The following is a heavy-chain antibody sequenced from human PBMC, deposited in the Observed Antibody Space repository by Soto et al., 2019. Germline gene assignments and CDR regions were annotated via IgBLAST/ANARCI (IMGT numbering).Heavy chain of an antibody. J-gene: IGHJ4*02. CDR1: GFTFSSYA. V-gene: IGHV3-23*01. Sequence: EVQLLESGGGLVQPGGSLRLSCAASGFTFSSYAMSWVRQAPGKGLEWVSAISGSGGSTYYADSVKGRFTISRDNSKNTLYLQMNRLRAEDTAVYYCATQTLVAAKRGIDYWGQGTLVTVSS. CDR3: ATQTLVAAKRGIDY. D-gene: IGHD2-15*01. CDR2: ISGSGGST.